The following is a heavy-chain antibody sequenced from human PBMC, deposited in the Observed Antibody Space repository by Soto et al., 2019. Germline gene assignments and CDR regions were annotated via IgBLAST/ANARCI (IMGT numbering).Heavy chain of an antibody. Sequence: EVQLVESGGGLVQPGGSLRLSCAASGFTFSSYWMHWVRQAPGKGLVWVSRINSDGSSTSYADSVKRRFTISRDNAKNPPYLHMNSLRADDTDVYYCHVSSYYGMDVSGQGTTGTVSS. CDR1: GFTFSSYW. CDR2: INSDGSST. V-gene: IGHV3-74*01. CDR3: HVSSYYGMDV. J-gene: IGHJ6*02.